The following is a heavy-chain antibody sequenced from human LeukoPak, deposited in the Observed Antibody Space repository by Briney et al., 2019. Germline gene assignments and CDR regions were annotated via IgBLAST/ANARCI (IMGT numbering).Heavy chain of an antibody. D-gene: IGHD6-13*01. CDR1: GYTFTGYY. J-gene: IGHJ4*02. V-gene: IGHV1-2*02. Sequence: ASVKVSCKASGYTFTGYYMHCARQAPGQGLEWMGWINPPSGGTNYAQKFQGRVTMTRDSRVTMTRDTSISAAYMELSRLRSDDTAVYYCARQSNTPAGDFDYWGQGTLVTVSS. CDR3: ARQSNTPAGDFDY. CDR2: INPPSGGT.